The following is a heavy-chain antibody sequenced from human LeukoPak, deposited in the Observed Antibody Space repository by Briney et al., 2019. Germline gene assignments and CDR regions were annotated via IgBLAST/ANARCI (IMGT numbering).Heavy chain of an antibody. D-gene: IGHD3-10*01. V-gene: IGHV3-74*01. Sequence: AGGSLRLSCAASGFTFSSYWMHWVRQAPGKGLVWVSRINSDGSGTSYADSVKGRFTISRDNAKNTLYLQMNSLRAEDTAVYYCAREYGSGSYLIFDYWGQGTLVTVSS. CDR2: INSDGSGT. CDR1: GFTFSSYW. J-gene: IGHJ4*02. CDR3: AREYGSGSYLIFDY.